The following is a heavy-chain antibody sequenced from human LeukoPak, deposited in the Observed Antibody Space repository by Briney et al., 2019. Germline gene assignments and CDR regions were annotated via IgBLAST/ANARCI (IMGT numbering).Heavy chain of an antibody. CDR1: GGSISSYY. CDR2: IYYSGST. Sequence: SETLSLTCTVSGGSISSYYWSWIRQPPGKGLEWIGYIYYSGSTNYNPSLKSRVTISVDTSKNQFSLKLSSVTAADTAVYYCARSHSPYYYDSPGAFDIWGQGTMVTVSS. V-gene: IGHV4-59*01. CDR3: ARSHSPYYYDSPGAFDI. J-gene: IGHJ3*02. D-gene: IGHD3-22*01.